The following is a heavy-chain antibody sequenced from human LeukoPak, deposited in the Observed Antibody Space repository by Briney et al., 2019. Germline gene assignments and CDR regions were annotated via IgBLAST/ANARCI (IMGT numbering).Heavy chain of an antibody. CDR2: INHSGST. V-gene: IGHV4-34*01. CDR1: GGSFSGYY. CDR3: ARGGGYCSSTSCYRPSYYMDV. D-gene: IGHD2-2*02. J-gene: IGHJ6*03. Sequence: SETLSLTCAVYGGSFSGYYWSWIRQPPGKGLEWIGEINHSGSTNYSPSLKSRVTISVDTSKNQFSLKLSSVTAADTAVYYCARGGGYCSSTSCYRPSYYMDVWGKGTTVTVSS.